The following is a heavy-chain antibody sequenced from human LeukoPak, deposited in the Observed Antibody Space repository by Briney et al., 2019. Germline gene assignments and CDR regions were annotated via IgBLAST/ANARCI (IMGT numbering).Heavy chain of an antibody. Sequence: GGSLRLSCAASGFTFSSYGMHWVRQAPGKGLEWVAFIRYDGSNKYYADSVKGRFTISRDNSKNTLYLQMNSLRAEDTAVYYCAKAYSSGGGYYYYYYMDVWGKGTTATISS. V-gene: IGHV3-30*02. CDR2: IRYDGSNK. D-gene: IGHD6-25*01. CDR1: GFTFSSYG. CDR3: AKAYSSGGGYYYYYYMDV. J-gene: IGHJ6*03.